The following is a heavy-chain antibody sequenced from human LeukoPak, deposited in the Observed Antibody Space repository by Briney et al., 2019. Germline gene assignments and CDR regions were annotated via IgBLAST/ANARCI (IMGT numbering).Heavy chain of an antibody. CDR1: GGSISSYY. D-gene: IGHD3-10*01. V-gene: IGHV4-34*01. J-gene: IGHJ5*02. CDR3: ARRGSVLLWFGEYSNWFDP. Sequence: PSETLSLTCTVSGGSISSYYWSWIRQPPGKGLEWIGEINHSGSTNYNPSLKSRVTISVDTSKNQFSLKLSSVTAADTAVYYCARRGSVLLWFGEYSNWFDPWGQGTLVTVSS. CDR2: INHSGST.